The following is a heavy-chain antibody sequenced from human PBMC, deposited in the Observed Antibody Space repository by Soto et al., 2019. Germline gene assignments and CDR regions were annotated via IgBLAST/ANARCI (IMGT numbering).Heavy chain of an antibody. CDR3: AREGGKPPPDAFDI. D-gene: IGHD3-16*01. CDR2: IIPIFGTA. Sequence: QVQLVQSGAEVKKPGSSVKVSCKASGGTFSSYAISWVRQAPGQGLEWMGGIIPIFGTANYAQEFQGRVTITANESTSTAYMELSSLRSEDTAVYYCAREGGKPPPDAFDIWGQGTMVTVSS. J-gene: IGHJ3*02. V-gene: IGHV1-69*01. CDR1: GGTFSSYA.